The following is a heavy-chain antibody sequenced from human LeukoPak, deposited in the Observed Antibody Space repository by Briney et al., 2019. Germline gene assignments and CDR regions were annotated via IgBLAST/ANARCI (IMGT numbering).Heavy chain of an antibody. CDR2: ISSNGGST. V-gene: IGHV3-64*01. Sequence: PGGSLRLSCVASGFTFSSYAMHWVRQAPGKGLEYVSAISSNGGSTYYANSVKGRFTISRDNSKNTLYLQMGSLRAEDMAVYYCARYYYDSSGYYYDYWGQGTLVTVSS. D-gene: IGHD3-22*01. J-gene: IGHJ4*02. CDR3: ARYYYDSSGYYYDY. CDR1: GFTFSSYA.